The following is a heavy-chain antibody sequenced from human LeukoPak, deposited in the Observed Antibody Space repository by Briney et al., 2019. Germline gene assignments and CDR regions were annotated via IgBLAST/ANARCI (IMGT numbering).Heavy chain of an antibody. V-gene: IGHV3-48*01. CDR1: GFTFSSYS. CDR2: ISSSSSTI. CDR3: ANSGYSSGWYSGY. Sequence: GGSLRLSCAASGFTFSSYSMNWVRQAPGKGLEWVSYISSSSSTIYYADSVKGRFTISRDNAKNSLYLQMNSLRAEDTAVYYCANSGYSSGWYSGYWGQGTLVTVSS. J-gene: IGHJ4*02. D-gene: IGHD6-19*01.